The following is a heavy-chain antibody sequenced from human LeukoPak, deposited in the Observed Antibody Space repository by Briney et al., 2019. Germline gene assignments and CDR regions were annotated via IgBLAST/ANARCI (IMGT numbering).Heavy chain of an antibody. V-gene: IGHV1-8*01. CDR1: GYTFTSFD. CDR3: ASSSGTDAYYFDY. J-gene: IGHJ4*02. Sequence: ASVKVSCKASGYTFTSFDINRVRQATGPGLEWMGWMNPNSGNTGYAQKFQGRVTMTRNTSISTAHMELSSLRSEDTAVYYCASSSGTDAYYFDYWGQGTLVTVSS. CDR2: MNPNSGNT. D-gene: IGHD3-22*01.